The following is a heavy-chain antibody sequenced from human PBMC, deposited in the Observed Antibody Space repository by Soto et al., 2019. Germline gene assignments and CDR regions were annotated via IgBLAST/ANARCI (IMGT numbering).Heavy chain of an antibody. Sequence: QVQLVESGGGVVQPGRSLRLSCAASGFTFSDYYMSWIRQATGKGLEWVSYISSSGRTIYYADSVKGRFTISRDNAKNSLYLQMNSLRAEDTAVYYCARAGRPLRISPWSGMDVWGRGTTVTVAS. J-gene: IGHJ6*02. CDR1: GFTFSDYY. CDR3: ARAGRPLRISPWSGMDV. V-gene: IGHV3-11*01. D-gene: IGHD3-3*01. CDR2: ISSSGRTI.